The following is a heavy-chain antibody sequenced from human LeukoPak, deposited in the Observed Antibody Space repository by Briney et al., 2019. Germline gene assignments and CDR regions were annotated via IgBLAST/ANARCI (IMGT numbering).Heavy chain of an antibody. Sequence: GESLKISCKGSGYSFTSYWIGWVRQMPGKGLEWMGIIHPGDSDTRYSPSFQGQVTISADKSISTAYLQWSSLKASDTAMYYCARLDYSNYGPSLLDYWGQGTLVTVSS. CDR3: ARLDYSNYGPSLLDY. V-gene: IGHV5-51*01. J-gene: IGHJ4*02. CDR2: IHPGDSDT. D-gene: IGHD4-11*01. CDR1: GYSFTSYW.